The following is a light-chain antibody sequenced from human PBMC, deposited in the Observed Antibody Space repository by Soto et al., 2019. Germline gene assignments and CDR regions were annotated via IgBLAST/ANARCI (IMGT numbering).Light chain of an antibody. Sequence: DIQMTQSPSSLSASVGDRVTITCRASQRISSYVSWFQQKAGEAPRLLMYSASSLPSGVPSRFIGSGSGTDFTLTISSLQPEDFATYYCQQNYSPPLSFGGGTKVEI. CDR3: QQNYSPPLS. CDR1: QRISSY. CDR2: SAS. V-gene: IGKV1-39*01. J-gene: IGKJ4*01.